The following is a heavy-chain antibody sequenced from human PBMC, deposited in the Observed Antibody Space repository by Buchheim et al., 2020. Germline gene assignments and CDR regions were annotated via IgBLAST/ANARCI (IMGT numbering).Heavy chain of an antibody. V-gene: IGHV3-23*01. J-gene: IGHJ4*02. Sequence: EVQLLESGGGLVQPGGSLRLSCTGSGFTFSSYAMSWARQAPGKGLEWVSGVSGSGDSTYYADSVKGRFTISRDNSKNTLYLQMNSLRVEDTALYYCAKDFDSDILTGSDYWGQGTL. CDR3: AKDFDSDILTGSDY. D-gene: IGHD3-9*01. CDR2: VSGSGDST. CDR1: GFTFSSYA.